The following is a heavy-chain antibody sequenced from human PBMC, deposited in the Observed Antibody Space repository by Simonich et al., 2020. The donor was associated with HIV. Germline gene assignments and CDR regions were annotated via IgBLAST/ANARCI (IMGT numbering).Heavy chain of an antibody. Sequence: QVQLVQSGSELKKPGASVKVSCKASGYTFSSYGMDWVRQAPGQGLEWMGWSNTSMGNPTYAQGFTGRFVFSLATTVSTAYLQISSLKAEDTAVYYCARGWGPAQRAKQGHYYHGMDVWGQGTTVTVSS. CDR2: SNTSMGNP. CDR1: GYTFSSYG. CDR3: ARGWGPAQRAKQGHYYHGMDV. V-gene: IGHV7-4-1*02. D-gene: IGHD1-26*01. J-gene: IGHJ6*02.